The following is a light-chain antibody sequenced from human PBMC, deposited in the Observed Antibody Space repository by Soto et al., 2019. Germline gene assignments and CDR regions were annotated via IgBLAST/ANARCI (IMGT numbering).Light chain of an antibody. Sequence: EIVLTQSPGTLSLSPGELATLSCRASQSLTSSYLAWYQQRPGQAPRLLIFGASSRATGIPDRFSGSGSGTDFTLTISRLEPEDFAVYYCQQYETSLPSYTFGQGTKLEIK. V-gene: IGKV3-20*01. CDR1: QSLTSSY. J-gene: IGKJ2*01. CDR2: GAS. CDR3: QQYETSLPSYT.